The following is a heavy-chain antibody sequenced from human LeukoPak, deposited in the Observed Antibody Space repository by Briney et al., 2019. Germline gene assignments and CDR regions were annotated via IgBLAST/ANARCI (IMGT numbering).Heavy chain of an antibody. CDR1: GGSISSGGYY. CDR2: IYHSGST. V-gene: IGHV4-30-2*01. J-gene: IGHJ5*02. D-gene: IGHD3-3*01. Sequence: SQTLPLTCTVSGGSISSGGYYWSWIRQPPGKGLEWIGYIYHSGSTYYNPSLKSRVTISVDRSKNQFSLKLSSVTAADTAVYYCAREYYDFWRGPGWFDPWGQGTLVTVSS. CDR3: AREYYDFWRGPGWFDP.